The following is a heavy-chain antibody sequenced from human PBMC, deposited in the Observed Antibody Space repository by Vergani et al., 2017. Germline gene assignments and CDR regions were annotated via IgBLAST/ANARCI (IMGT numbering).Heavy chain of an antibody. V-gene: IGHV3-30-3*01. CDR1: GFTFSSYA. J-gene: IGHJ5*02. Sequence: QVQLVESGGGVVQPGRSLRLSCAASGFTFSSYAMHWVRQAPGKGLEWVAVISYDGSNKYYADSVKGRFTISRDNSKNTLYLQMNSLRAEDTAVYYCARGRAALKAWFDPWGQGTLVTVSS. D-gene: IGHD6-6*01. CDR3: ARGRAALKAWFDP. CDR2: ISYDGSNK.